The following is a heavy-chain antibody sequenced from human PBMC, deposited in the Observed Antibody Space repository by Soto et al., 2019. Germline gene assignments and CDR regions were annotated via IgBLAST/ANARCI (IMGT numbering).Heavy chain of an antibody. CDR2: IWYDGSNK. D-gene: IGHD2-2*02. J-gene: IGHJ5*02. CDR3: ARAPIVVVPADIGGRFDP. CDR1: GFTFSSYG. Sequence: PGGSLRLSCAASGFTFSSYGMHWVRQAPGKGLEWVAVIWYDGSNKYYADSVKGRFTISRDNAKNTLYLQMNSLGVEDTAVYYCARAPIVVVPADIGGRFDPWGQGTLVTVSS. V-gene: IGHV3-33*01.